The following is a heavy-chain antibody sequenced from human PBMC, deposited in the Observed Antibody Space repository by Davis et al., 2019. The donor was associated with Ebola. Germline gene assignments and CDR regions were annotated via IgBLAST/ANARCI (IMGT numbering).Heavy chain of an antibody. CDR1: GYTFTGYY. V-gene: IGHV1-2*02. Sequence: ASVKVSCKASGYTFTGYYMHWVRQAPGQGLEWMGWINPNSGGTNYAQKFQGRVTMTRDTSISTAYMELSRLRSDDTAVYYCARLGSDYDILTGYYSGSPHWGQGTLVTVSS. D-gene: IGHD3-9*01. J-gene: IGHJ4*02. CDR2: INPNSGGT. CDR3: ARLGSDYDILTGYYSGSPH.